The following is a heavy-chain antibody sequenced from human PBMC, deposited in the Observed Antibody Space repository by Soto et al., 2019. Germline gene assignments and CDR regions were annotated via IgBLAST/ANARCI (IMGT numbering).Heavy chain of an antibody. CDR3: AKGGSGPMIVVVINFDY. CDR2: ISGSGGST. J-gene: IGHJ4*02. V-gene: IGHV3-23*01. Sequence: GGSLRLSCAASGFTFSSYAMSWVRQAPGKGLEWVSAISGSGGSTYYADSVKGRFTISRDNSKNTLYLQMNSLGAEDTAVYYCAKGGSGPMIVVVINFDYWGQGTLVTVSS. D-gene: IGHD3-22*01. CDR1: GFTFSSYA.